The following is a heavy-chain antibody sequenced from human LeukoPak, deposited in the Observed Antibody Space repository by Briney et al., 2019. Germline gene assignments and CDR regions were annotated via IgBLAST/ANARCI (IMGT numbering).Heavy chain of an antibody. D-gene: IGHD6-19*01. CDR2: INPNSGGT. CDR1: GYTFTGYY. CDR3: ARGVTSSGWYY. V-gene: IGHV1-2*02. Sequence: ASVKVSCKASGYTFTGYYMHWVRQAPGQGLEWMGWINPNSGGTNYAQKFQGRVTMTRNTSISTAYMELSSLRSEDTAVYYCARGVTSSGWYYWGQGTLVTVSS. J-gene: IGHJ4*02.